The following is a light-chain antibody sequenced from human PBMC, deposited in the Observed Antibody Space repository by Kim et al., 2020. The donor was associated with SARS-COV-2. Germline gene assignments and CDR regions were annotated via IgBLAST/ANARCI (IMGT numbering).Light chain of an antibody. CDR1: ESVNSGN. CDR2: GAS. Sequence: LSPGRGGTLSCRARESVNSGNIAGYQQKPDQPPRLLICGASSRATGIPDRFRGGGSGTDFTLTISRLEPEDCAVYHCQQYADLPYTFGQGTKLEI. V-gene: IGKV3-20*01. J-gene: IGKJ2*01. CDR3: QQYADLPYT.